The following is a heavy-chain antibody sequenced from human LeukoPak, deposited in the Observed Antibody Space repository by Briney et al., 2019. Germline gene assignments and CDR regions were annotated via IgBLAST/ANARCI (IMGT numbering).Heavy chain of an antibody. CDR1: GFTFSSYA. CDR3: AKDRRGNYYDSSAWHFQH. V-gene: IGHV3-23*01. D-gene: IGHD3-22*01. Sequence: GGSLRLSCAASGFTFSSYAMSWVRQAPGKGLEWGSAISGSGGSTYYADSVKGRFTISRDNSKNTLYLQMNSLRAEDTAVYYCAKDRRGNYYDSSAWHFQHWGQGTLVTVSS. CDR2: ISGSGGST. J-gene: IGHJ1*01.